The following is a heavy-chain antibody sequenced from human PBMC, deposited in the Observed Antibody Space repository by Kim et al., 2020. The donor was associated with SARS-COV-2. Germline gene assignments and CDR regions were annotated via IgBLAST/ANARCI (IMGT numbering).Heavy chain of an antibody. J-gene: IGHJ4*02. CDR3: ARWVGGGSAIDY. D-gene: IGHD3-16*01. Sequence: SETLSLKCTVSGGSITSHNWSWIRQPPGKGLQYIGHIFYTGSTNYNPSLKSRVTLSLDTSKSQFSLELRSVTAADTAVYYCARWVGGGSAIDYWGQGTLVTVSS. CDR1: GGSITSHN. V-gene: IGHV4-59*11. CDR2: IFYTGST.